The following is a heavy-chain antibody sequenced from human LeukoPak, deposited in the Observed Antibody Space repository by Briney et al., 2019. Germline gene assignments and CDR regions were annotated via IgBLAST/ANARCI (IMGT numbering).Heavy chain of an antibody. CDR2: INTDVTVT. Sequence: GGSLRLSCAASGFTFSKYWMLWVRQAPGKGLESVSRINTDVTVTTYADSVKGRFTVSRDNADNSMFLQMNSVRDEDTAVYYCATKQWLAPPPDSWGQGTPVTVSS. V-gene: IGHV3-74*01. CDR1: GFTFSKYW. D-gene: IGHD6-19*01. J-gene: IGHJ4*02. CDR3: ATKQWLAPPPDS.